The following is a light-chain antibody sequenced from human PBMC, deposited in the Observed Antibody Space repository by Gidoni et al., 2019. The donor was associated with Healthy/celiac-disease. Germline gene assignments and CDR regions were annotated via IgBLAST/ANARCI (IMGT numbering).Light chain of an antibody. CDR2: WAS. CDR1: QSILDSSNNVND. Sequence: DIVMTQSPESLAVSLGERATINCKSSQSILDSSNNVNDLAWYQQKPGQPPKLLIYWASTRESGVPDRFSGSGSGTDFTLTISSLQAEDVAVYYCQQYLSSWTFXQXTKVEIK. J-gene: IGKJ1*01. CDR3: QQYLSSWT. V-gene: IGKV4-1*01.